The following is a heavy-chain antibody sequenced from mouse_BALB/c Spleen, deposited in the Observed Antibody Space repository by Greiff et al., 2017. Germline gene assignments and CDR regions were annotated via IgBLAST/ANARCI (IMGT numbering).Heavy chain of an antibody. V-gene: IGHV1-80*01. CDR1: GYAFSSYW. CDR3: ASFGYDDPSWFAY. CDR2: IYPGDGDT. Sequence: ESGAELVRPGSSVKISCKASGYAFSSYWMNWVKQRPGQGLEWIGQIYPGDGDTNYNGKFKGKATLTADKSSSTAYMQLSSLTSEDSAVYFCASFGYDDPSWFAYWGQGTLVTVSA. J-gene: IGHJ3*01. D-gene: IGHD2-2*01.